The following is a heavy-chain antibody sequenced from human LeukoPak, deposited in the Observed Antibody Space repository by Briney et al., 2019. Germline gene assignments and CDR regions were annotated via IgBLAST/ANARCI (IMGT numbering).Heavy chain of an antibody. CDR1: GFTFSSYW. V-gene: IGHV3-7*01. D-gene: IGHD6-13*01. Sequence: GGSLRLSCAASGFTFSSYWMSWVRQAPGKGLEWVANIKQDGSEKHYVDSVKGRFTISRDNAKNSLYLQMNSLRAEDTALYYCARDTPYSSSWQSYYGMDVWGQGTTVTVSS. CDR2: IKQDGSEK. J-gene: IGHJ6*02. CDR3: ARDTPYSSSWQSYYGMDV.